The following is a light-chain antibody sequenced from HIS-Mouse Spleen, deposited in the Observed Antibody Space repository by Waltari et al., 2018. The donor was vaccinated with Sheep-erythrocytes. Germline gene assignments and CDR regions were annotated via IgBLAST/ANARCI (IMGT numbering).Light chain of an antibody. J-gene: IGLJ2*01. CDR3: QSADSSGTSHVV. CDR1: ALPKQY. Sequence: SYELTQPPSVSVSPGQTARITCSGDALPKQYAYWYQQKPGQAPVLVIYKDSERPSGSPERFAGYSSGTTVTLTIRRVQAEDEADYYCQSADSSGTSHVVFGGGTKLTVL. CDR2: KDS. V-gene: IGLV3-25*03.